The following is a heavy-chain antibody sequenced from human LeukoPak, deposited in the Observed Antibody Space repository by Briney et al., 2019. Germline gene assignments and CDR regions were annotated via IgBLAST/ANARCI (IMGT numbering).Heavy chain of an antibody. V-gene: IGHV1-18*01. CDR2: ISAYNGNT. J-gene: IGHJ5*02. D-gene: IGHD6-19*01. Sequence: ASVKVSCKASGYTFTSYGISWVRQAPGQGLEWMGWISAYNGNTNYAQKLQGRVTMTTDTSTSTAYMELRSLRSDDTAVYYCARALITQWLDPKGYNWFDPWGQGTLVTVSS. CDR3: ARALITQWLDPKGYNWFDP. CDR1: GYTFTSYG.